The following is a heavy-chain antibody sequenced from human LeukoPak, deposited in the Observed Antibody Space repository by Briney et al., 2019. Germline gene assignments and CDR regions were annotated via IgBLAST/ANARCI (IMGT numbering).Heavy chain of an antibody. CDR3: AKRYGSGSYYSDRFDP. D-gene: IGHD3-10*01. CDR1: GFTFSSYG. CDR2: ISYDGSNK. V-gene: IGHV3-30*18. J-gene: IGHJ5*02. Sequence: PGGSLRLSCAASGFTFSSYGMHWVRQAPGKGLEWVAVISYDGSNKYYADSVKGRFNISRDNSKNTLYLQMNSLRAEDTAVYYCAKRYGSGSYYSDRFDPWGQGTLVTVSS.